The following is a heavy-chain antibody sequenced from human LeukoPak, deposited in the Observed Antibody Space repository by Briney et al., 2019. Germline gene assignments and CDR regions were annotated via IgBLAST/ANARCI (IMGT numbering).Heavy chain of an antibody. J-gene: IGHJ4*02. Sequence: ASVKVSCKASGYTFTGYYLHWVRQAPGQGLEYMGWINPNSGGTNYAQKFQGRVTMTRDTSISTAYMELSRLRSDDTAVYYCARLDSHFWSGYSAFDYWGQGTLVTVSS. D-gene: IGHD3-3*02. CDR2: INPNSGGT. CDR3: ARLDSHFWSGYSAFDY. V-gene: IGHV1-2*02. CDR1: GYTFTGYY.